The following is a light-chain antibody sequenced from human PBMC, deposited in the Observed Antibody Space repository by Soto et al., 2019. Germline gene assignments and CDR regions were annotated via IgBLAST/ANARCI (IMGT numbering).Light chain of an antibody. J-gene: IGKJ1*01. Sequence: EIVLTQSPATLSLSPGERATLSCRASQSVSSYLAWYQQKPGQAPRLLIYDASNRATGIPARISGSGYGKAFTLTISSLEPKDFEVYYCQQPGRGPPWTFGQGTKVDIK. CDR3: QQPGRGPPWT. CDR1: QSVSSY. V-gene: IGKV3-11*01. CDR2: DAS.